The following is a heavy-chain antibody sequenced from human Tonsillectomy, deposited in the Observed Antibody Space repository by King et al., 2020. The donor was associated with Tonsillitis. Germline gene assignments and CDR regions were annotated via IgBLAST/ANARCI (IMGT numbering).Heavy chain of an antibody. CDR3: ARATSPGFSSGTSPYYFDY. D-gene: IGHD3-10*01. J-gene: IGHJ4*02. CDR2: IYSGGST. Sequence: VQLVESGGGLVQPGGSLRLSCAASGFTVSSNYMSWVRQAPGKGLEWVSVIYSGGSTYYADSVKGRFTISRHNSKNTLYLQMNSLRAEDTAVYYCARATSPGFSSGTSPYYFDYWGQGTLVTVSS. CDR1: GFTVSSNY. V-gene: IGHV3-53*04.